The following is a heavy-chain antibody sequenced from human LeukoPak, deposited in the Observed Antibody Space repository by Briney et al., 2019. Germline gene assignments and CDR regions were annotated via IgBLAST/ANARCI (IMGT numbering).Heavy chain of an antibody. Sequence: PSETLSLTCTVSGGSISSGGYYWSWIRQHPGKGLEWIGYIYYSGSTYYNPSLKSRVTISVDTSKNQFSLKLSSVTAADTAVYYCARATRDNYYDSSEAFDIWGQGTMVTVSS. CDR3: ARATRDNYYDSSEAFDI. CDR2: IYYSGST. CDR1: GGSISSGGYY. J-gene: IGHJ3*02. V-gene: IGHV4-31*03. D-gene: IGHD3-22*01.